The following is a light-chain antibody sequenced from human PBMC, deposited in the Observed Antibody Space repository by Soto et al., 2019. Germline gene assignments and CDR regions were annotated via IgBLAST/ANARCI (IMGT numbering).Light chain of an antibody. CDR2: GVS. CDR1: QSVSSSY. Sequence: IVLAQSPGTLSLSPVERATLSCRASQSVSSSYLAWYQQKPGQAPRLLIYGVSSRATGIPDRFSGSGAGTDFTLTISRLEPEDFAVYYCQQYGDSPLTFGGGTKVDIK. J-gene: IGKJ4*01. V-gene: IGKV3-20*01. CDR3: QQYGDSPLT.